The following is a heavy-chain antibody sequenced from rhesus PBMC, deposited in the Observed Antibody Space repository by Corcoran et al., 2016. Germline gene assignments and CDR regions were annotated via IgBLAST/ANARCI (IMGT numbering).Heavy chain of an antibody. CDR2: IGGSTGTN. J-gene: IGHJ5-1*01. CDR3: VRHPEHANFEYRFPV. Sequence: QVQLQESGPGLVKPSETLSLTCSVSGYSICSGYGLSWLRQPAGNGLEGVGYIGGSTGTNKNNPSLTSRVTISKDTSKNQFSLKLSAVVAADTAVYYCVRHPEHANFEYRFPVWGAGVLVTVSS. D-gene: IGHD4-35*01. CDR1: GYSICSGYG. V-gene: IGHV4-127*01.